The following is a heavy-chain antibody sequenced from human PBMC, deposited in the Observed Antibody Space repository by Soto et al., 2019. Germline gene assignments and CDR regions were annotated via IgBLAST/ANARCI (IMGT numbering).Heavy chain of an antibody. D-gene: IGHD3-22*01. Sequence: ASVHVSCKASGYTFTSYGISWVRQAPGQGVEWMGWISAYNGNTDYAQKLQGRFTMTTNTSTSTAYMELRSLRADDTAVYYCGRCSYCDSGGYSNWFDPWCQGTLVTVSS. J-gene: IGHJ5*02. CDR3: GRCSYCDSGGYSNWFDP. V-gene: IGHV1-18*01. CDR1: GYTFTSYG. CDR2: ISAYNGNT.